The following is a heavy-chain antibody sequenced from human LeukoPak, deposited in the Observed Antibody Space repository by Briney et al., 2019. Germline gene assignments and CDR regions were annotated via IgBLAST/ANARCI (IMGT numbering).Heavy chain of an antibody. CDR2: ILGTGDYT. J-gene: IGHJ4*02. CDR1: GFTFSNSV. CDR3: ARGSKGTYDY. Sequence: GGSLRLSCVASGFTFSNSVMTWVRQAPGKGLEWVSSILGTGDYTYFANSVKGRFAISRDNSKNTLYLQMNSLRAGDTAIYYCARGSKGTYDYWGQGTLVTVSS. V-gene: IGHV3-23*01.